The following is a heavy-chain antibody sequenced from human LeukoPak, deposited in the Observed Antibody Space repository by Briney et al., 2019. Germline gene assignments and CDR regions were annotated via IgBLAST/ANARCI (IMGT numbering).Heavy chain of an antibody. J-gene: IGHJ4*02. CDR3: AKTIAVASSHFDY. CDR2: ISGSGGST. V-gene: IGHV3-23*01. CDR1: GFTFSSYA. D-gene: IGHD6-19*01. Sequence: GGSLRLSCAASGFTFSSYAMSWVRQAPGKGLEWVSAISGSGGSTYYADSVKGRFTISRDNSKDTLYLQMNSLRAKDTAVYYCAKTIAVASSHFDYWGQGTLVTVSS.